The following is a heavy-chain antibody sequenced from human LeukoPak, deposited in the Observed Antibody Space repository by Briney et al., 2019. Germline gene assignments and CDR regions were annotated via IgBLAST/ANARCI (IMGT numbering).Heavy chain of an antibody. V-gene: IGHV1-69*13. CDR3: ARGGIVATIVRAWFDP. Sequence: SVKVSCKASGGTFSSYAISWVRQAPGQGLEWMGGIIPIFGTANFAQKFQGRVTITADESTSTAYMELSSLRSEDTAVYYCARGGIVATIVRAWFDPWGQGTLVTVSS. CDR2: IIPIFGTA. D-gene: IGHD5-12*01. J-gene: IGHJ5*02. CDR1: GGTFSSYA.